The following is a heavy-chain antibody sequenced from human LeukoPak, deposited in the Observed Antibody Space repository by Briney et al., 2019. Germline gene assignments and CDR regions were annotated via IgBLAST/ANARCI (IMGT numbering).Heavy chain of an antibody. CDR2: ISSSSSYI. Sequence: GGSLRLSCAASGFTFSSYSMNWVRQAPGKGLEWVSSISSSSSYIYYADSVKGRFTISRDNAKNSLYLQMNSLRAEDTAVYYCARDPPEAGSVASDIWGQGTMVTVSS. J-gene: IGHJ3*02. V-gene: IGHV3-21*01. CDR1: GFTFSSYS. D-gene: IGHD3-10*01. CDR3: ARDPPEAGSVASDI.